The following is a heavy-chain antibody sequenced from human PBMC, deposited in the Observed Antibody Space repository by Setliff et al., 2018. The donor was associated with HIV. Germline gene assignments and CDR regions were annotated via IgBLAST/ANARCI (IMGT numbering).Heavy chain of an antibody. V-gene: IGHV3-64*01. J-gene: IGHJ5*02. CDR2: ITHNGGST. CDR3: ARGQYSSGWGFDP. Sequence: GSLRLSCAASGFTFITHAMYWVRQAPGKGLEFVSGITHNGGSTYYTNSVKGRFTISRDNSKSTLFLQMGSLRADDTAVYYCARGQYSSGWGFDPWGQGTLVTVSS. D-gene: IGHD6-19*01. CDR1: GFTFITHA.